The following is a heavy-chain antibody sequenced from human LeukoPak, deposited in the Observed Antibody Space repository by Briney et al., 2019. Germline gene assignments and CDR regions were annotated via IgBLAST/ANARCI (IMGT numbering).Heavy chain of an antibody. D-gene: IGHD3-10*01. Sequence: SETLSLTCAVSGYSISSGYYWGWIRQPPGKGLEWIGSIYHSGSTYYNPSLKSRVTISVDTSKNQFSLKLSSVTAADTAVYYCARHYYGSGSRWNWFDPWGQGTLVTVSS. J-gene: IGHJ5*02. CDR2: IYHSGST. CDR1: GYSISSGYY. CDR3: ARHYYGSGSRWNWFDP. V-gene: IGHV4-38-2*01.